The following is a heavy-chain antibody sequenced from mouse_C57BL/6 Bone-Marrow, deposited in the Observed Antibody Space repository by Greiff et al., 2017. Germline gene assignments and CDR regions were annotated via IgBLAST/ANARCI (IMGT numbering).Heavy chain of an antibody. D-gene: IGHD2-2*01. J-gene: IGHJ2*01. V-gene: IGHV1-52*01. Sequence: VQLQESGAELVRPGSSVKLSCKASGYTFTSYWMHWVKQRPIQGLEWIGNIDPSDSETHYNQKFKDKATLTVDKSSSTAYMQLSSLTSEDSAVYYCARGRKGMVTYFDYWGQGTTLTVSS. CDR2: IDPSDSET. CDR3: ARGRKGMVTYFDY. CDR1: GYTFTSYW.